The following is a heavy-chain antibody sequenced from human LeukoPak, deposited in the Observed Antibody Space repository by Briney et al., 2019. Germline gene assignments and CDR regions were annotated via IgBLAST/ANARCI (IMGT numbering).Heavy chain of an antibody. CDR1: GGSFSGYY. D-gene: IGHD1-26*01. Sequence: PSETLSLTCAVYGGSFSGYYWSWIRQPPGKGLEWIGKINHSGSTNYNPSLKSRVTISVDTSKNQFSLKLSSVTAADTAVYYCARGEWELLDYWGQGTLVTVSS. CDR3: ARGEWELLDY. CDR2: INHSGST. V-gene: IGHV4-34*01. J-gene: IGHJ4*02.